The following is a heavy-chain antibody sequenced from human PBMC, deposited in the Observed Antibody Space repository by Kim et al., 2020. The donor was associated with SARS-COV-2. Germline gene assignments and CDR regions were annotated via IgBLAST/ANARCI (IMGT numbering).Heavy chain of an antibody. CDR2: IYSDGSST. CDR3: ARGERGYNFGVDR. J-gene: IGHJ5*02. V-gene: IGHV3-74*01. Sequence: GGSLRLSCAASGFTFSSYWMHWVRQAPGKGLVWVSRIYSDGSSTTYADSVNGRFTISRDNAKNTLYLQMNSLRAEDTAVYYCARGERGYNFGVDRLGQG. CDR1: GFTFSSYW. D-gene: IGHD3-3*01.